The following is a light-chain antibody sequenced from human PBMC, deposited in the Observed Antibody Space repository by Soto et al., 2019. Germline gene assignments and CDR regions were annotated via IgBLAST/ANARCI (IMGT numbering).Light chain of an antibody. CDR3: CSYAGSSTYVI. V-gene: IGLV2-23*02. CDR2: EVN. Sequence: QSALTQPASVSGSPGQSITISCTGTSSDVGSYNLVSWYQQHPGKAPKFVIYEVNKRPSGVSNRFSGSKSGNTASLTISGLQAEDEADYYCCSYAGSSTYVIFGGGTQLTVL. J-gene: IGLJ2*01. CDR1: SSDVGSYNL.